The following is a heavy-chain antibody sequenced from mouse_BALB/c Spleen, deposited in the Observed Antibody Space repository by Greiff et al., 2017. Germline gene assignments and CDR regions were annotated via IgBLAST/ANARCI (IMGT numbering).Heavy chain of an antibody. CDR2: IYPGNVNT. J-gene: IGHJ2*01. V-gene: IGHV1S56*01. Sequence: QVQLQQSGPELVKPGASVRISCKASGYTFTSYYIHWVKQRPGQGLEWIGWIYPGNVNTKYNEKFKGKATLTADKSSSTAYMQLSSLTSEDSAVYFCARRSGSSYLYYFDYWGQGTTLTVSS. CDR1: GYTFTSYY. CDR3: ARRSGSSYLYYFDY. D-gene: IGHD1-1*01.